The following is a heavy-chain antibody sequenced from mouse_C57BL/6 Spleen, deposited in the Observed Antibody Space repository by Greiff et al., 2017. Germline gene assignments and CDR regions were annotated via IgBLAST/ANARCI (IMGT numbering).Heavy chain of an antibody. J-gene: IGHJ4*01. D-gene: IGHD2-3*01. Sequence: QVQLQQPGAELVKPGASVKLSCKASGYTFTSYWMQWVKQRPGQGLEWIGEIDPSDSYTNYNQKFKGKATLTVDTSSSTAYMQLSSLTSEDSAVYYCARGVGLLHMDDWGQGTSVTVSS. CDR1: GYTFTSYW. CDR3: ARGVGLLHMDD. CDR2: IDPSDSYT. V-gene: IGHV1-50*01.